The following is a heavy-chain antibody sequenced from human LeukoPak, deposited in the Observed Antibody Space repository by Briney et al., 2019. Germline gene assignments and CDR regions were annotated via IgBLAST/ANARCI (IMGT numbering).Heavy chain of an antibody. CDR1: GGSISSYY. CDR2: IYTSGST. J-gene: IGHJ5*02. Sequence: SETLSLTCTVSGGSISSYYWSWIRQPAGKGLEWIGRIYTSGSTNYNPSLKSRVTMSIDTSKNQFSLKLSCVTAADTAVYYCAREYNEYPENWFDPWGQGTLVTVSS. CDR3: AREYNEYPENWFDP. V-gene: IGHV4-4*07. D-gene: IGHD1-1*01.